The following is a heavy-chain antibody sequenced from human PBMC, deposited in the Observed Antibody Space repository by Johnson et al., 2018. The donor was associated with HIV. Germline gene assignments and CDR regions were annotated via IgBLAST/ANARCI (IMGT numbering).Heavy chain of an antibody. CDR2: IKLDGSEK. CDR1: GFTFNTYW. CDR3: ARVGLSARGLGPLDL. D-gene: IGHD3/OR15-3a*01. J-gene: IGHJ3*01. Sequence: VQLVESGGGVSRPGGSLRLSCEASGFTFNTYWMSWVRQAPGKGLEWVANIKLDGSEKYFVDSVKGRFTISRDNSKNSLYLQINSLRAEDTAIYYCARVGLSARGLGPLDLWGQGTMVTVSS. V-gene: IGHV3-7*05.